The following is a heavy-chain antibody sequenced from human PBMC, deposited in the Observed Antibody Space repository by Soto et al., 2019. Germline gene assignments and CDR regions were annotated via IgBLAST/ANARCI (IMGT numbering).Heavy chain of an antibody. CDR1: GGSFSGYY. CDR3: AAGLPRKVGINWFDP. V-gene: IGHV4-34*01. J-gene: IGHJ5*02. CDR2: INHSGST. D-gene: IGHD6-13*01. Sequence: QVQLQQWGAGLLKPSETLSLTCAVYGGSFSGYYWSWIRQPPGKGLGWIGEINHSGSTNYNPSLKSRVTISVDTSKNQFSLKLSSVTAADTAVYYCAAGLPRKVGINWFDPWGQGTLVTVSS.